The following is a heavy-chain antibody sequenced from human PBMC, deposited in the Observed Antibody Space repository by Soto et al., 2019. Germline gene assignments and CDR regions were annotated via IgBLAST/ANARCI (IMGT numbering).Heavy chain of an antibody. CDR1: GYTFTSYA. V-gene: IGHV1-3*01. CDR3: AREAPSTGAFDI. D-gene: IGHD2-8*02. CDR2: INAGNGNT. Sequence: ASVKVSCKASGYTFTSYAMHWVRQAPGQRLEWMGWINAGNGNTKYSQKFQGRVTITRDTSASTAYMELSSLTCEDTAVYFCAREAPSTGAFDIWGQGTMITVSS. J-gene: IGHJ3*02.